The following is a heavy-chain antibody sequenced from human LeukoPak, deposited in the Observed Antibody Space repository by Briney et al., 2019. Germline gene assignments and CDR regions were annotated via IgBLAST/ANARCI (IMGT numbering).Heavy chain of an antibody. CDR3: ASLAAGHSSSLAVATNDY. J-gene: IGHJ4*02. CDR2: INHSGST. V-gene: IGHV4-34*01. D-gene: IGHD6-13*01. CDR1: GGSFSGYY. Sequence: SETLSLTCAVYGGSFSGYYWSWIRQPPGKGLEWTGEINHSGSTNYNPSLKSRVTISVDTSKNQFSLKLSSVTAADTAVYYCASLAAGHSSSLAVATNDYWGQGTLVTVSS.